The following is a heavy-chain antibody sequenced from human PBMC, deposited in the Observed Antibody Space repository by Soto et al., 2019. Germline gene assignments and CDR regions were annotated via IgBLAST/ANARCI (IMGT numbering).Heavy chain of an antibody. CDR2: ISSSSNYI. Sequence: GGSLRLSCAASGFSFSSYNMNWVRQAPGKGLEWVSSISSSSNYIYYADSVKGRFSISRDNAENSLYLQMNSLRAEDTALYYCAREQGGYCVSWGQGTLVTVSS. D-gene: IGHD3-22*01. J-gene: IGHJ5*02. V-gene: IGHV3-21*01. CDR1: GFSFSSYN. CDR3: AREQGGYCVS.